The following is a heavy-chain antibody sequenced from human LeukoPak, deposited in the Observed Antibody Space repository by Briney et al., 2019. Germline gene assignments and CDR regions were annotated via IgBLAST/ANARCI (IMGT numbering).Heavy chain of an antibody. D-gene: IGHD3-22*01. V-gene: IGHV4-34*01. J-gene: IGHJ4*02. CDR1: GGSFSTYY. CDR2: INHSGNT. CDR3: ARTYDISGYYHALNY. Sequence: SETLSLTCAVHGGSFSTYYWNWIRQPPGKGLEWIGEINHSGNTNYNPSLKSRLTISLDTPRNQFSLTLTSVTAADTAVYYCARTYDISGYYHALNYWGQGTLVTVSS.